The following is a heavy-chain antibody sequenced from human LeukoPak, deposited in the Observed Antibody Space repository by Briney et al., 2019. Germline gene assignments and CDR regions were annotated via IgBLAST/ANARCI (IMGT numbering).Heavy chain of an antibody. CDR3: ARGRSSGWYVGYPFGY. Sequence: GASVKVSCKASGYTFTGYYMHWVRQAPGQGLEWMGRINPNSGGTNYAQKFQGRVTMTRDTSISTAYMELSRLRSDDTAVYYCARGRSSGWYVGYPFGYWGQGTLVTVSS. CDR2: INPNSGGT. D-gene: IGHD6-19*01. V-gene: IGHV1-2*06. CDR1: GYTFTGYY. J-gene: IGHJ4*02.